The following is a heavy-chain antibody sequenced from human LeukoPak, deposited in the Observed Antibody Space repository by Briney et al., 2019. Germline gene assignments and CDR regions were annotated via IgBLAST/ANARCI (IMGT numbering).Heavy chain of an antibody. CDR3: ARGVGYCSSSRCSPGYYMDV. J-gene: IGHJ6*03. CDR1: ESTFSSYG. CDR2: ISSSGTYT. D-gene: IGHD2-15*01. V-gene: IGHV3-21*01. Sequence: GGSLRLSCAASESTFSSYGMNWVRQAPGKGLEWVSRISSSGTYTDYTDSVKGRFTISRDNAKNSLYLQMNSLRAQDTALYFCARGVGYCSSSRCSPGYYMDVWGQGTTVTVFS.